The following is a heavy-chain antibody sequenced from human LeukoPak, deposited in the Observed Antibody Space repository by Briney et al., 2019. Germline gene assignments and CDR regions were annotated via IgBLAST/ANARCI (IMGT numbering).Heavy chain of an antibody. CDR3: AREVSGGFDY. Sequence: SETLSLICTVSGGSIGSGGYYWSWIRQPPGKGLEWIGYIYYSGSTNYNPSLKSRVTISVDTSKNQFSLKLSSVTAADMAVYYCAREVSGGFDYWGQGTLVTVSS. CDR1: GGSIGSGGYY. J-gene: IGHJ4*02. D-gene: IGHD6-25*01. V-gene: IGHV4-61*08. CDR2: IYYSGST.